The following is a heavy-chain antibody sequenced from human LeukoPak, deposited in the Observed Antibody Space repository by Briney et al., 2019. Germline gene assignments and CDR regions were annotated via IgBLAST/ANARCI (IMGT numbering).Heavy chain of an antibody. V-gene: IGHV3-53*01. CDR2: IYSGGSI. D-gene: IGHD3-22*01. J-gene: IGHJ4*02. CDR1: GFTVSSNY. CDR3: ARDLNYDSAY. Sequence: GGSLRLSCAASGFTVSSNYMSWVRQAPGKGLEWVSVIYSGGSIYYADSVKGRFTISRDNSKNTVYLQMNSLRAEDTAVYYCARDLNYDSAYWGQGTLVTVSS.